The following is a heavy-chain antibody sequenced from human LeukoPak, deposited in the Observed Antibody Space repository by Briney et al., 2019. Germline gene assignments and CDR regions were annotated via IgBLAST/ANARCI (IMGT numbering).Heavy chain of an antibody. CDR1: GFTFSSYG. CDR2: IWYGGSNK. J-gene: IGHJ6*03. CDR3: AKGEVIDAGYYMDV. Sequence: AGGSLRLSCAASGFTFSSYGMHWVRQAPGKGLEWVAVIWYGGSNKYYADSVRGRFTISRDNSKNTLYLQMNSLRAEDTAVYYCAKGEVIDAGYYMDVWGKGTTVTVSS. V-gene: IGHV3-30*02. D-gene: IGHD2-21*01.